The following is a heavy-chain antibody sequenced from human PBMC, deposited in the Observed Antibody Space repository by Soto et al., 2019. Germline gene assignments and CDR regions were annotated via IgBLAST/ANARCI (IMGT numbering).Heavy chain of an antibody. D-gene: IGHD3-22*01. CDR1: GYTFTDYG. J-gene: IGHJ6*02. CDR2: ISGYNGNT. V-gene: IGHV1-18*04. CDR3: ARDREYYYDSSGNYYYHYGLDV. Sequence: QVQLVESGAEVKKPGASVKVSCKASGYTFTDYGISWVRQAPGQGLEWMGWISGYNGNTKYAQKSQGRVTMTTATPTNTAYIELRSLRSDGTAVYYCARDREYYYDSSGNYYYHYGLDVWGQGTTVTVS.